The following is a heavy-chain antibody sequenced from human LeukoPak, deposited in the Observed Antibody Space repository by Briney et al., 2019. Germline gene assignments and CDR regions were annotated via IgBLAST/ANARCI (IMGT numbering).Heavy chain of an antibody. J-gene: IGHJ4*02. Sequence: GRCLTLACAASGFTVSSYGMHWVRQAPSKGLEWVAVISYDGSNKYYADSVKGRFTISRDNSKNTLYLQMNSLRAEDTAVYYCAKDLIWFGETEYFDYWGQGTLVTVSS. CDR1: GFTVSSYG. V-gene: IGHV3-30*18. CDR2: ISYDGSNK. CDR3: AKDLIWFGETEYFDY. D-gene: IGHD3-10*01.